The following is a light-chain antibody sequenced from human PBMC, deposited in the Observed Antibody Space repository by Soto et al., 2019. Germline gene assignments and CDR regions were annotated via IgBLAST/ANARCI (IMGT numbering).Light chain of an antibody. J-gene: IGKJ1*01. CDR1: QRISTW. V-gene: IGKV1-6*01. CDR2: AAS. CDR3: LQDYDYPRT. Sequence: IQMTQSPYSLSAFVGDRVTITCRASQRISTWLAWYHQKQVKAPKLXIYAASSLQSGVPSRFSGSRSGTDGTITISSLQPEDGTTYDCLQDYDYPRTFGQGTKGDIK.